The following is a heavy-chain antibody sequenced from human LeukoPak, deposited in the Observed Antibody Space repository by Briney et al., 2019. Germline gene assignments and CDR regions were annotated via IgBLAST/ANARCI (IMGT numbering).Heavy chain of an antibody. CDR1: GGSLRSSGHW. J-gene: IGHJ4*02. CDR2: IHYSGKV. CDR3: ARQSGDQSSAWYFDA. V-gene: IGHV4-39*01. D-gene: IGHD6-19*01. Sequence: SETLSLTCTVSGGSLRSSGHWWVWIRQPPGRGLEWIGSIHYSGKVYYNPSLKSRVTTSVDTSTDQFSLRLSSATAADTAIYYCARQSGDQSSAWYFDAWGQGTLVTVSS.